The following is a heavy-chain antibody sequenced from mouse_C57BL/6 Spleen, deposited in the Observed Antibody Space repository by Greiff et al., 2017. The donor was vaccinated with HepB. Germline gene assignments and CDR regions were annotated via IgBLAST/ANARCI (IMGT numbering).Heavy chain of an antibody. J-gene: IGHJ1*03. V-gene: IGHV1-52*01. CDR1: GYTFTSYW. CDR2: IDPSDSET. Sequence: VQLQQSGAELVRPGSSVKLSCKASGYTFTSYWMHWVKQRPIQGLEWIGNIDPSDSETHYNQKFKDKATLTVDKSSSTAYMQLSSLTSEDSAVYYCATQSITTVVEEYFDVWGTGTTVTVSS. CDR3: ATQSITTVVEEYFDV. D-gene: IGHD1-1*01.